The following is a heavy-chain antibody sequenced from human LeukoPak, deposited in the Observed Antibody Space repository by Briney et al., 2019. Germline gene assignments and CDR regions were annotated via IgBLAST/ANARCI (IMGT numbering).Heavy chain of an antibody. J-gene: IGHJ4*02. CDR3: ARESGGTLHHYFDY. CDR2: ISYDGSNK. D-gene: IGHD2-15*01. CDR1: GFTFGSYA. V-gene: IGHV3-30*04. Sequence: GRSLRLSCAASGFTFGSYAMHWVRQAPGKGLEWVAVISYDGSNKYYADSVKGRFTISRDNSKNTLYLQMNSLRAEDTAVYYCARESGGTLHHYFDYWGQGTLVTVSS.